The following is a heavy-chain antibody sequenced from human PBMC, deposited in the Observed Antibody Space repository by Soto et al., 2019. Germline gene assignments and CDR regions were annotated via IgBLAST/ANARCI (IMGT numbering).Heavy chain of an antibody. D-gene: IGHD5-18*01. Sequence: EVQLVESGGGLIQPGGSLRLSCAASGFIVSSNYMSWVRQAPGKGLEWVSVIYSGGSTYYADSVKGRFTISRDNSKNTLYLQMNSLRAEDTDVYYCARGGYSYGYVAGDYWGQGTLVTVSS. V-gene: IGHV3-53*01. J-gene: IGHJ4*02. CDR2: IYSGGST. CDR1: GFIVSSNY. CDR3: ARGGYSYGYVAGDY.